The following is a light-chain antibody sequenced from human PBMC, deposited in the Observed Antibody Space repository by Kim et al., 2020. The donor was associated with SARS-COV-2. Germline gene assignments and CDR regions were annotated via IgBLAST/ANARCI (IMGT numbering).Light chain of an antibody. CDR1: SNNAGNQG. CDR2: RNN. CDR3: SAWDSSLSVWV. V-gene: IGLV10-54*01. Sequence: QAGLTQPPSVSKGLRQTATLTCTGNSNNAGNQGAAWLQQHQGHPPKLLSYRNNNRPSGISERLSASRSGNTASLTITGLQPEDEADYYCSAWDSSLSVWVFGGGTQLTVL. J-gene: IGLJ3*02.